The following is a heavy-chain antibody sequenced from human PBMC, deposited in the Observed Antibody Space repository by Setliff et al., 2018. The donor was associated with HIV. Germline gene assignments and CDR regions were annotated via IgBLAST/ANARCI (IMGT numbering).Heavy chain of an antibody. CDR2: VYTSGNT. CDR1: GGSINIGSFY. CDR3: ARGRGAWFEGSWFDP. Sequence: KPSETLSLTCTVSGGSINIGSFYWSWIRQPAGKGPEWLGHVYTSGNTYYDPSLASRVAISLDRSKNQFSLILDSVTAADTALYFCARGRGAWFEGSWFDPWGQGILVTVSS. V-gene: IGHV4-61*09. J-gene: IGHJ5*02. D-gene: IGHD6-19*01.